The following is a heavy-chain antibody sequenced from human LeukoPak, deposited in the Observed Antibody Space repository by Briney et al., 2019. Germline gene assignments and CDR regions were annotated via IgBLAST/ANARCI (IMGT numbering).Heavy chain of an antibody. CDR2: ISSSSSTI. Sequence: PGGSLRLSCAASGFTFSSYSMNWVRQAPGKGLEWVSYISSSSSTIYYADSVRGRFTISRDSAKNSLYLQMNSLRAEDTAVYYWARGSARGYSYVNWGQGTLVTVSS. J-gene: IGHJ4*02. CDR3: ARGSARGYSYVN. CDR1: GFTFSSYS. V-gene: IGHV3-48*01. D-gene: IGHD5-18*01.